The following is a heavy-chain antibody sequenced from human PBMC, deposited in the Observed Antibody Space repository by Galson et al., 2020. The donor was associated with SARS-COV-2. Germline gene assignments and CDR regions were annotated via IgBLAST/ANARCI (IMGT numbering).Heavy chain of an antibody. CDR2: ISGSGDVV. J-gene: IGHJ3*02. Sequence: GGSLRLSCEASGYTFSDYHMSWFRQAPGKGLDWVSYISGSGDVVHYADSVSGRFTISRDNDRNTLYLQMNSLRAEDTAMYHCAKDPNPRTRVTTASEMWGQGTMVTVSS. CDR1: GYTFSDYH. D-gene: IGHD4-17*01. CDR3: AKDPNPRTRVTTASEM. V-gene: IGHV3-11*04.